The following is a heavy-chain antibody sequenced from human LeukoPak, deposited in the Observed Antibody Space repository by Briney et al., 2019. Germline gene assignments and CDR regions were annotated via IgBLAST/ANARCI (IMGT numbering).Heavy chain of an antibody. Sequence: SETLSLTCTVSGGSISSYYWSWIRQPPGKGLEWIGYIYHSGNTSYNPSLKSRVTISVDRSKNQFSLNLNSVTAADTAVYYCARAGGRIAAAQFDYWGQGTLVTVSS. D-gene: IGHD6-13*01. CDR3: ARAGGRIAAAQFDY. CDR2: IYHSGNT. V-gene: IGHV4-59*12. CDR1: GGSISSYY. J-gene: IGHJ4*02.